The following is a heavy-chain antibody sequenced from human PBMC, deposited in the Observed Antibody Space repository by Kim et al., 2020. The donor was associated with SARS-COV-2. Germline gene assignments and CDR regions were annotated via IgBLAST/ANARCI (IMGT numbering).Heavy chain of an antibody. CDR3: ARRYCSGGSCYGPSNLDY. V-gene: IGHV4-59*08. D-gene: IGHD2-15*01. CDR1: GGSISSYY. J-gene: IGHJ4*02. CDR2: IYNSGST. Sequence: SETLSLTCTVSGGSISSYYWSWIRQPPGKGLEWIGYIYNSGSTNYNPSLKSRVTISVDTSKNQFSLKLSSVTAADTAVYYCARRYCSGGSCYGPSNLDYWGQGSLVTVSS.